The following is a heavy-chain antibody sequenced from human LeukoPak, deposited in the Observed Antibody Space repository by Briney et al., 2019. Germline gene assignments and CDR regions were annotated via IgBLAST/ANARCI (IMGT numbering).Heavy chain of an antibody. V-gene: IGHV1-8*02. CDR3: ARGGRLRYFDWSHYYYYYMDV. D-gene: IGHD3-9*01. J-gene: IGHJ6*03. CDR2: MNPNSGNT. CDR1: GYTFTGYY. Sequence: ASVKVSCKASGYTFTGYYMHWVRQAPGQGLEWMGWMNPNSGNTGYAQKFQGRVTMTRNTSISTAYMELSSLRSEDTAVYYCARGGRLRYFDWSHYYYYYMDVWGKGTTVTISS.